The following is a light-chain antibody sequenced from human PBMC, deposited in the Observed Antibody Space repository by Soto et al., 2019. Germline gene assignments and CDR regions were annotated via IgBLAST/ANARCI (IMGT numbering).Light chain of an antibody. CDR1: QSISSS. J-gene: IGKJ1*01. CDR3: QQRSNWPRT. V-gene: IGKV3-11*01. Sequence: EIVLTQSPVTLSLSPGERATLSCRASQSISSSLAWYQQKPGQAPRLLIYNAANRATGIPARFRGSGSGTDFTLTISSLETEDFAVYYCQQRSNWPRTFGQGTKVEIK. CDR2: NAA.